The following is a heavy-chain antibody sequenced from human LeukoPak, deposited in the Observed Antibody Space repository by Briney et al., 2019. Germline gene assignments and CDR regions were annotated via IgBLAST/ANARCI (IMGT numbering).Heavy chain of an antibody. CDR1: GGSISSGGYS. J-gene: IGHJ6*02. Sequence: SQTLSLTCAVSGGSISSGGYSWSWIRQPPGKGLEWIGYIYHSGSTYYHPSLKSRVTISVDRSKNQFSLKLSSVTAADTAVYYCARASRPPRYYYYGMDVWGQGTTVTVSS. V-gene: IGHV4-30-2*01. CDR2: IYHSGST. CDR3: ARASRPPRYYYYGMDV.